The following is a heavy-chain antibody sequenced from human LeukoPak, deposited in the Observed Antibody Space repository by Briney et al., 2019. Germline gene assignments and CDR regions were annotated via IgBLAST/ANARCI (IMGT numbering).Heavy chain of an antibody. D-gene: IGHD2-2*01. Sequence: PGGSLRVSCAASGFTFSSYAMSWVRQAPGKGLEWVSAISGSGGSTYYADSVEGRFTISRDNSKNTLYLQMNSLRAEDTAVYYCAKLDCSSTSCYEDYWGQGTLVTVSS. J-gene: IGHJ4*02. CDR1: GFTFSSYA. V-gene: IGHV3-23*01. CDR2: ISGSGGST. CDR3: AKLDCSSTSCYEDY.